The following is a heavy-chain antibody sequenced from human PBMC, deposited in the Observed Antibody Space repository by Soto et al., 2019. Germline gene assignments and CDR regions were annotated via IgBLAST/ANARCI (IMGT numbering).Heavy chain of an antibody. Sequence: SVKVSCKASGGTFSSYAISWVRQAPGQGLEWMGGIIPIFGTANYAQKFQGRVTITADESTSTAYMELSSLRSEDTAVYYCASSPSEYSSSPDYYYYYGMDVWGQGTTVTVSS. J-gene: IGHJ6*02. CDR1: GGTFSSYA. CDR3: ASSPSEYSSSPDYYYYYGMDV. CDR2: IIPIFGTA. V-gene: IGHV1-69*13. D-gene: IGHD6-6*01.